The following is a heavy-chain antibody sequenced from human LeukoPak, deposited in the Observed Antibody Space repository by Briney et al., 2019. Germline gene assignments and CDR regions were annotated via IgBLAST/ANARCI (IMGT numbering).Heavy chain of an antibody. J-gene: IGHJ4*02. CDR2: ISGSGGST. V-gene: IGHV3-23*01. CDR1: GFTFSSYA. Sequence: TGGSLRLSCAASGFTFSSYAMSWVRQAPGKGLEWVSAISGSGGSTYYADSVKGRFTISRDNSKNTLYLQINSLRAEDTAVYYCAKDHWSGNYCSSTSCYTGGVDYWGQGTLVTVSS. D-gene: IGHD2-2*02. CDR3: AKDHWSGNYCSSTSCYTGGVDY.